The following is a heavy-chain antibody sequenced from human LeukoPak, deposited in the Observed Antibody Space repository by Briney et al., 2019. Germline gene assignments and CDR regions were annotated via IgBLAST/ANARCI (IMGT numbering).Heavy chain of an antibody. CDR3: AKGVGATSGDY. Sequence: GGSLRLSCAASGFTFSSSGMHWVRQAPGKGLEWVAVISFDGSNKYYAASVKGRFTISIDNSKDTLYLQMNSLRAEETAVYYCAKGVGATSGDYWGQGTLVTVSS. J-gene: IGHJ4*02. D-gene: IGHD1-26*01. CDR2: ISFDGSNK. CDR1: GFTFSSSG. V-gene: IGHV3-30*18.